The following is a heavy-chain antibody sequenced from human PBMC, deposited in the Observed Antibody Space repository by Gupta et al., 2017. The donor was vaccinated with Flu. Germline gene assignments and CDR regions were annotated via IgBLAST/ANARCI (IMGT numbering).Heavy chain of an antibody. Sequence: EVQLVESGGGLVQPGGSLRLSCAASGFTFSSYDMHWVRQATGKGLEWVSAIGTAGDTYYPGSVKGRFTISRENAKNSLYLQMNSLRAGDTAVYYCARGYYYDSSGYYLTHYYFDYWGQGTLVTVSS. V-gene: IGHV3-13*04. CDR1: GFTFSSYD. D-gene: IGHD3-22*01. J-gene: IGHJ4*02. CDR3: ARGYYYDSSGYYLTHYYFDY. CDR2: IGTAGDT.